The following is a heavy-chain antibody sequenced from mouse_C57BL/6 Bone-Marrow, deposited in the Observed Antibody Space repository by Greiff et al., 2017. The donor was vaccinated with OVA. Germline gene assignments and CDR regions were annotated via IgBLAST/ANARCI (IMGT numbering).Heavy chain of an antibody. D-gene: IGHD2-3*01. CDR2: IYPRSGNT. Sequence: VKLQQSGAELARPGASVKLSCKASGYTFTSYGISWVKQRTGQGLEWIGEIYPRSGNTYYNEKFKGKATLTADKSSSTAYMELRSLTSEDSAVYFCARLGGYYHLCYWGQGTTLTVSS. CDR3: ARLGGYYHLCY. J-gene: IGHJ2*01. V-gene: IGHV1-81*01. CDR1: GYTFTSYG.